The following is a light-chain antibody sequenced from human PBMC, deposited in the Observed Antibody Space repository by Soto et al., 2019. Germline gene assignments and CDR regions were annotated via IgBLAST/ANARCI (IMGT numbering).Light chain of an antibody. CDR3: QQYNPYSRT. Sequence: DIQITQSPSSLSASVEDRVIITCRASQSISNHLNWYQQKPGKVPKLLIYDASSLESGVPSRFSGSGSGTEFTLTISSLQPDDFATYYCQQYNPYSRTFGQGTKVDIK. V-gene: IGKV1-5*01. CDR1: QSISNH. J-gene: IGKJ1*01. CDR2: DAS.